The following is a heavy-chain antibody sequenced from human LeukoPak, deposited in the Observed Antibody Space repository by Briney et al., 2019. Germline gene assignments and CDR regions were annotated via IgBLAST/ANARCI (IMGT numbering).Heavy chain of an antibody. D-gene: IGHD2-2*01. CDR1: GYTFTSYG. J-gene: IGHJ4*02. CDR2: IITYNGNT. CDR3: ARFVRHQLPTTDY. Sequence: ASVKVSCKTSGYTFTSYGLSWVRQAPGQGLEWMGCIITYNGNTYYSQKLQGRVTMTTDTSTSTAYMELSSLTSDDTAVYYCARFVRHQLPTTDYWGQGTLVTVSS. V-gene: IGHV1-18*01.